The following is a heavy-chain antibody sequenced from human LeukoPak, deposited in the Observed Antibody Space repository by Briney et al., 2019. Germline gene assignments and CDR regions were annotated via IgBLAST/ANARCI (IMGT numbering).Heavy chain of an antibody. CDR3: ARVDSGSACAS. CDR2: ISKNGGST. V-gene: IGHV3-64*01. D-gene: IGHD6-19*01. Sequence: GGSLRLSCAASGFTLSSYSMHWVRQAPGKGLEFVSAISKNGGSTYYANSVKGRFTISRDISKNTLYLQMGSPRPEDMAVYYCARVDSGSACASWGQGILVTVSS. J-gene: IGHJ1*01. CDR1: GFTLSSYS.